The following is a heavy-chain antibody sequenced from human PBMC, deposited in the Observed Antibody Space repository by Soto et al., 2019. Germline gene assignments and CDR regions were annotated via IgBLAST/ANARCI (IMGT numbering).Heavy chain of an antibody. J-gene: IGHJ3*02. CDR2: IIPIFTTT. CDR3: AREVAADGTFREDVFDI. V-gene: IGHV1-69*13. D-gene: IGHD6-13*01. Sequence: SVKVSCKASGYTFTSYDINWVRQAPGQGLEWMGRIIPIFTTTNYAQKFQGRVTITADESTITAYMELSSLKHDDTAVYYCAREVAADGTFREDVFDIWGQGTLVTVSS. CDR1: GYTFTSYD.